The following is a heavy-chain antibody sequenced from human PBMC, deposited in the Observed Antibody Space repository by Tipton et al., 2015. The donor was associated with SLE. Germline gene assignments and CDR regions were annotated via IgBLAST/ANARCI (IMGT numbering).Heavy chain of an antibody. CDR2: VSDSGST. Sequence: TLSHTCSVSGGSISPYYWSWIRQPPGKGLEWIGYVSDSGSTNYNPSLKSRVTISLDASKNQFSQRLSAVTAAETAVYYCARAITMMGTGFYYNYYYMNVWGKGTTVTVSS. CDR1: GGSISPYY. V-gene: IGHV4-59*01. CDR3: ARAITMMGTGFYYNYYYMNV. D-gene: IGHD3-22*01. J-gene: IGHJ6*03.